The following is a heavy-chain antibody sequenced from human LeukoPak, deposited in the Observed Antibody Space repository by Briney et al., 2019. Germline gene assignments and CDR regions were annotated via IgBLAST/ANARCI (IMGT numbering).Heavy chain of an antibody. CDR2: ISSSSSYI. D-gene: IGHD6-13*01. CDR1: GFTFSNYS. V-gene: IGHV3-21*01. CDR3: ASTAAAGTN. J-gene: IGHJ4*02. Sequence: PGGSLRLSCAASGFTFSNYSMNWVRQAPGKGLEWVSSISSSSSYIYYAGSVKGRFTISRDNAKNSLYLQMNSLRAEDTAVYPWASTAAAGTNWGQGTLVTVSS.